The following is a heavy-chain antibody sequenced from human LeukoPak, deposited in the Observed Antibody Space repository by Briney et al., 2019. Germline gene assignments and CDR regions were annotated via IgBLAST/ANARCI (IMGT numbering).Heavy chain of an antibody. D-gene: IGHD5-18*01. J-gene: IGHJ4*02. CDR3: VKRLGLPPYFDY. V-gene: IGHV3-64D*06. CDR2: INSHGGNT. CDR1: GFTFSNYA. Sequence: GGSLRLSCSASGFTFSNYATHWVRQAPGKGLEYVSAINSHGGNTFYADSVKGRFTISRDNSKNTLFLQMSSLRAEDTAVYYCVKRLGLPPYFDYWGQGTPVTVSS.